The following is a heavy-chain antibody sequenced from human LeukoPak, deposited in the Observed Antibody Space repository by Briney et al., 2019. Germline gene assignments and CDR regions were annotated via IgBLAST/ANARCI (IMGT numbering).Heavy chain of an antibody. D-gene: IGHD3-3*01. Sequence: GGSLRLSCAASGFTFSSYAMHWVRQAPGKGLEWVAVISYDGSNKYYADSVKGRFTISRDNSKNTLYLQMNSLRAEGTAVYYCAKGTLPRFPSYYYYMDVWGKGTTVTVSS. CDR2: ISYDGSNK. J-gene: IGHJ6*03. CDR3: AKGTLPRFPSYYYYMDV. V-gene: IGHV3-30*04. CDR1: GFTFSSYA.